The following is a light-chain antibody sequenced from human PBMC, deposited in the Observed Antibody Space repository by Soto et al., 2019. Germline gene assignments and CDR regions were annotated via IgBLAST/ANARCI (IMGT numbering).Light chain of an antibody. CDR3: QQYGSLPGT. V-gene: IGKV3-20*01. CDR1: QSVNSTY. J-gene: IGKJ1*01. Sequence: IVMTQSPATLSVSPGERATLSCRASQSVNSTYLAWYQQKPGQAPRLLIHGASSRATGTPDRFSGSGSGTDSTLTISRLEPEDFAVYYCQQYGSLPGTFGQGTKVDIK. CDR2: GAS.